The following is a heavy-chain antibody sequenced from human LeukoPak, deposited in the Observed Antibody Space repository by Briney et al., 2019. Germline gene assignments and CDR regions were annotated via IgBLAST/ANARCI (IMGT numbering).Heavy chain of an antibody. D-gene: IGHD5-18*01. CDR1: GFTFSSYG. Sequence: GGSLRLSCAASGFTFSSYGMSWVRQAPGKGLEWVSAVSGSGGSTYYADSVKGRFTISRDNSKNTLYLQMNSLRAEDTALYYCARGGVQLWLLRYMDVWGKGTTVTVSS. V-gene: IGHV3-23*01. CDR3: ARGGVQLWLLRYMDV. J-gene: IGHJ6*03. CDR2: VSGSGGST.